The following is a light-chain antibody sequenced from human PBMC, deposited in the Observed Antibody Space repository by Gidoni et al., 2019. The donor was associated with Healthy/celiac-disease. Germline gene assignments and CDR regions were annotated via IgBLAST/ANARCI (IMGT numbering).Light chain of an antibody. V-gene: IGKV4-1*01. CDR2: WAS. Sequence: DIVMTQSPNSLAVSLGERATINCKSSQRVLYSSNNKNYLAWYQQKPGQPPKLLIYWASTRESGVPDRFSGSGSGTDFTLTISSLQAEDVAVYYCQQYYSTPWTFXQXTKVEIK. CDR1: QRVLYSSNNKNY. CDR3: QQYYSTPWT. J-gene: IGKJ1*01.